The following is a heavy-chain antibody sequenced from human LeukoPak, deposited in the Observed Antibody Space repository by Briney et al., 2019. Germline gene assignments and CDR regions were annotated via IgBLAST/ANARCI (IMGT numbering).Heavy chain of an antibody. Sequence: PGGSLRLSCAASGFTFSDSYMTWVPQAPGKGLELLSYNSGCASHVNYIDCERGRFTIHRHNAKNSLYLHMNSLTVEDTAVYYCSTDPRNNDHWGQGTLVTVSS. J-gene: IGHJ4*02. CDR2: NSGCASHV. CDR1: GFTFSDSY. V-gene: IGHV3-11*01. CDR3: STDPRNNDH.